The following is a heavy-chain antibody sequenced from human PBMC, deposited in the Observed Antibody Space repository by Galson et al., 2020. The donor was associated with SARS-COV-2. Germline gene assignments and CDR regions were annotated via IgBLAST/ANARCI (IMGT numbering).Heavy chain of an antibody. Sequence: SETLSLTCTVSGGSISSGGYYWSCIRQHPGKGLEWIGYIYYSGSTYYNPSLKSRVTISVDTSKNQFSLKLSSVTAADTAVYYCARVPITMVRGVIFDYWGQGTLVTVSS. V-gene: IGHV4-31*03. CDR2: IYYSGST. J-gene: IGHJ4*02. CDR3: ARVPITMVRGVIFDY. CDR1: GGSISSGGYY. D-gene: IGHD3-10*01.